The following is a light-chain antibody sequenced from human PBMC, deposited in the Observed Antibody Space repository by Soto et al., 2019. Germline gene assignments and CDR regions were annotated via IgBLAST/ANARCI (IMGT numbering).Light chain of an antibody. Sequence: QSALTQPASVSGSPGQSITISCTGTSSDVGGYNYVSWYQQHSGKAPKLMIYDVSNRPSGVSNRFSGSKSGNTASLTISGLQAEDEADYYCSSYTSSSTLWVFGGGTQLTVL. CDR1: SSDVGGYNY. CDR2: DVS. CDR3: SSYTSSSTLWV. V-gene: IGLV2-14*01. J-gene: IGLJ7*01.